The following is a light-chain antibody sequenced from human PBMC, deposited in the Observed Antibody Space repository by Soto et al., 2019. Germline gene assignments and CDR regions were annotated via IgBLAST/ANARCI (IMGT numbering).Light chain of an antibody. CDR2: EVN. V-gene: IGLV2-8*01. Sequence: QSALTQPPSASGSPGQSVAISCTGTSSDVGGYDYVSWYQQYPGKAPKVIIYEVNKRPSGVPDRFSGSKSGNTASLTVSGLQAEDEADYYCSSYTGSNNVYVFGTGTKVTVL. CDR1: SSDVGGYDY. CDR3: SSYTGSNNVYV. J-gene: IGLJ1*01.